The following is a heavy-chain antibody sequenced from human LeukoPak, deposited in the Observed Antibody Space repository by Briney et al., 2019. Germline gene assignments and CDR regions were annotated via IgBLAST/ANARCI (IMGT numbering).Heavy chain of an antibody. J-gene: IGHJ4*02. Sequence: SVKVSCKASGGAFSSYAISWVRQAPGQGLEWMGRIIPILGIANYAQKFQGRVTITADKSTSTAYMELSSLRSEDTAVYYCARTDGASVYYFDYWGQGTLVTVSS. D-gene: IGHD4-17*01. V-gene: IGHV1-69*04. CDR1: GGAFSSYA. CDR3: ARTDGASVYYFDY. CDR2: IIPILGIA.